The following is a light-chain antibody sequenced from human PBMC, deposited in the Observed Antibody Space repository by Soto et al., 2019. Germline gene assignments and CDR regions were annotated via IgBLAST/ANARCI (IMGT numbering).Light chain of an antibody. CDR2: GAS. CDR3: QQYGSSRWT. CDR1: QSVSSSY. Sequence: EIVLTQSPGTRSLSPGERATLSCRASQSVSSSYLAWYQQKPGQAPRLLIYGASSRATGIPDRFSGSGSGTDLTLTISRLEPEDFAVYYCQQYGSSRWTFGQGTKVEIK. J-gene: IGKJ1*01. V-gene: IGKV3-20*01.